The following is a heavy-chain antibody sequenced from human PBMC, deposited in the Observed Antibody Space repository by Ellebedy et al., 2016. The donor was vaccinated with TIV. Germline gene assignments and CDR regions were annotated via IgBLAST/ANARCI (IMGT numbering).Heavy chain of an antibody. Sequence: GESLKISCAASGFTFSSFAMHWVRQAPGKGLEWLSVISGGGDSPYHANSVKGRFTITRDNSKNTLYLQMDRLRAEDTAVYYCAKGTSSGFNYDRVGSEYWGQGALVTVSS. D-gene: IGHD3-22*01. CDR1: GFTFSSFA. V-gene: IGHV3-23*01. CDR2: ISGGGDSP. J-gene: IGHJ4*02. CDR3: AKGTSSGFNYDRVGSEY.